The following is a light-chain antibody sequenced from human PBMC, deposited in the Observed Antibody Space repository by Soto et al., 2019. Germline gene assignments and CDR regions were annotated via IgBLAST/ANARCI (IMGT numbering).Light chain of an antibody. CDR2: DVS. CDR1: SSDVDAYNF. CDR3: TSYTTSSTYV. V-gene: IGLV2-14*03. J-gene: IGLJ1*01. Sequence: QSALTQPASVSGSPGQSIAISCTGTSSDVDAYNFVSWYQHHPGKAPKLMIFDVSNRPSGVSNRFSGSKSGNTASLTISGLQAEDEADYYCTSYTTSSTYVFGTRTKVTVL.